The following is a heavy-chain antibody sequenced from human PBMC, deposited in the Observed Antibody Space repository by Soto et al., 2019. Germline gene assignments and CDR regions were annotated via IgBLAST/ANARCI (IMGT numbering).Heavy chain of an antibody. J-gene: IGHJ4*02. CDR2: IYHSGST. CDR3: ASLMITFGGVIVPFDY. D-gene: IGHD3-16*02. V-gene: IGHV4-4*02. Sequence: SETLSLTCAVSGGSISSSNWWSWVRQPPGKGLEWIGEIYHSGSTNYNPSLKSRVTISVDKSKNQFSLKLSSVTAADTAVYYCASLMITFGGVIVPFDYWGQGTLVTVSS. CDR1: GGSISSSNW.